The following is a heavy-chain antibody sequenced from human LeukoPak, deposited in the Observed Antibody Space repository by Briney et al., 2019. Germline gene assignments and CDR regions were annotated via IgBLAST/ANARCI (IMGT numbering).Heavy chain of an antibody. Sequence: PGGSLRLSCAASGFTFSDHYMDWVRQAPGKGLEWVGRTRNKANSYTTEYAASVKGRFTIPRDDSKNSLYLQMNSLKTEDTAVYYCARAYDSSGYYYFFDYWGQGTLVTASS. CDR2: TRNKANSYTT. CDR3: ARAYDSSGYYYFFDY. CDR1: GFTFSDHY. D-gene: IGHD3-22*01. V-gene: IGHV3-72*01. J-gene: IGHJ4*02.